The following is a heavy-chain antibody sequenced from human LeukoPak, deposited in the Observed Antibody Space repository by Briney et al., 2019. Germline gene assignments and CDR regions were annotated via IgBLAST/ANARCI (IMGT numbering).Heavy chain of an antibody. D-gene: IGHD6-19*01. CDR1: GFTFSSYG. Sequence: GGSLRLSCAASGFTFSSYGMHWVRQAPGKGLEWVAFIRYDGSNKYYADSVKGRFTISRDNAKNSLYLQMSSLRAEDTAVYYCARDEGLYSSGWYGAFDIWGQGTMVTVSS. CDR3: ARDEGLYSSGWYGAFDI. V-gene: IGHV3-30*02. CDR2: IRYDGSNK. J-gene: IGHJ3*02.